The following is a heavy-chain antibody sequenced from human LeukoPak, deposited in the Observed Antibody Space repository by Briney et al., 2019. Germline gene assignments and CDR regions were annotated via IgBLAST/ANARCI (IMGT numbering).Heavy chain of an antibody. V-gene: IGHV1-2*02. J-gene: IGHJ3*02. Sequence: GASVKVSCKASGYTFTGYYMHWVRQAPGQGLEWMGWINPNSGGTNYAQKFQGRVTMTRDTSISTAYMELNRLRSDDTAVYYCARDYDFWSGYPDAFDIWGQGTMVTVSS. CDR3: ARDYDFWSGYPDAFDI. D-gene: IGHD3-3*01. CDR1: GYTFTGYY. CDR2: INPNSGGT.